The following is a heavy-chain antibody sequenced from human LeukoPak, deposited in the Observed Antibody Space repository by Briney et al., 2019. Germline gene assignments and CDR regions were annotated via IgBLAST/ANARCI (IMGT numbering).Heavy chain of an antibody. V-gene: IGHV4-59*08. CDR3: ASQLPRGWFDP. Sequence: SETLSLTCTVSGGSLSSYYWSWIRQPPGKGLEWIGYIYYSGSTNYNPSLKSRVTISVDTSKNQFSLKLSSVTAADTAVYYCASQLPRGWFDPWGQGTLVTVSS. J-gene: IGHJ5*02. CDR2: IYYSGST. CDR1: GGSLSSYY. D-gene: IGHD5-18*01.